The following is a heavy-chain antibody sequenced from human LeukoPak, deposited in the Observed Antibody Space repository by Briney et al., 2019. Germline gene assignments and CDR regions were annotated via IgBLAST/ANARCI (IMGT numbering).Heavy chain of an antibody. D-gene: IGHD3-10*01. CDR2: IKEDGSEE. Sequence: PGGSLRLSCAASGFTVSNNYMSWVRQAPGKGLEWVANIKEDGSEEHYVDSLKGRFTISRDNTKNSLYLQMSNLRVEDTAIYYCARDEPGYGEFLLYWGQGALVTVSS. V-gene: IGHV3-7*01. CDR1: GFTVSNNY. J-gene: IGHJ4*02. CDR3: ARDEPGYGEFLLY.